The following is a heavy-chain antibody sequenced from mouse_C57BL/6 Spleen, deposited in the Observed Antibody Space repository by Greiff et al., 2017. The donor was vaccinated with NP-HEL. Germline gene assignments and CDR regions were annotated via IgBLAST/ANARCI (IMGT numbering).Heavy chain of an antibody. CDR1: GFNIKDYY. Sequence: EVQLQQSGAELVRPGASVKLSCTASGFNIKDYYMHWVKQRPEQGLEWIGRIDPEDGDTEYAPKFQGKATMTADTSSNTAYLQLSSRTSEDTAVYYCTTLYYYGSSSFAYWGQGTLVTVSA. CDR3: TTLYYYGSSSFAY. J-gene: IGHJ3*01. D-gene: IGHD1-1*01. CDR2: IDPEDGDT. V-gene: IGHV14-1*01.